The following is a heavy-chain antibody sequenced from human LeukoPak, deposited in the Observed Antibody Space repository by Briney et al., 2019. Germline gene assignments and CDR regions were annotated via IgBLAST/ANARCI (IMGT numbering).Heavy chain of an antibody. D-gene: IGHD3-10*01. Sequence: ASVKVSCKASGYTFTSYDINWVRQATGQGLEWMGWMNPNSGNTGYAQKFQGRVTMTRNTSISTAYMELSSLRSEDTAVYYCARLSYGSGTPYYYYGMDVWGQGTTVTVSS. CDR3: ARLSYGSGTPYYYYGMDV. J-gene: IGHJ6*02. CDR1: GYTFTSYD. V-gene: IGHV1-8*01. CDR2: MNPNSGNT.